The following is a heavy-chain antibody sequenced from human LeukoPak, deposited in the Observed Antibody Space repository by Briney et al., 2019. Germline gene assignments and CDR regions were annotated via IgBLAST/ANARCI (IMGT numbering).Heavy chain of an antibody. V-gene: IGHV4-61*02. CDR1: GASMSIDTYL. Sequence: KASQTLSLTCTVSGASMSIDTYLCSWIRQPAGKGLEWIGRLTSTVRTDYNPSRTRRITLSMKTFNNQFSMKLASVTAADTAIYYCAKGAGPPWFDPWGQGTLGTVSS. CDR3: AKGAGPPWFDP. CDR2: LTSTVRT. D-gene: IGHD6-19*01. J-gene: IGHJ5*02.